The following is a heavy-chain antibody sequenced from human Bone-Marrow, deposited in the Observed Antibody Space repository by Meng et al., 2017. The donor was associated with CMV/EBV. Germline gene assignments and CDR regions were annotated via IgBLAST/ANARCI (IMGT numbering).Heavy chain of an antibody. CDR3: ARALPHQLLNYYGMDV. Sequence: GGSLRLSCVASGFTFSSYGIHWVRQAPGKGLEWVAVIWYDGSNKYYADSVKGRFTISRDNSKNTLYLQMNSLRAEDTAVYYCARALPHQLLNYYGMDVWGQGTTVTVSS. CDR1: GFTFSSYG. D-gene: IGHD2-2*01. J-gene: IGHJ6*02. CDR2: IWYDGSNK. V-gene: IGHV3-30*19.